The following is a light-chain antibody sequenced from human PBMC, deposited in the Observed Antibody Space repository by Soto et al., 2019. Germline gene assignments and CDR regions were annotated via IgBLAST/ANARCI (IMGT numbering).Light chain of an antibody. J-gene: IGKJ5*01. V-gene: IGKV3-15*01. CDR2: RAS. CDR3: QQYHKWPIT. CDR1: QSVASN. Sequence: EMAVTQSPATPSVSPGERATLSCRASQSVASNLAWYQQKPGQTPRLLIYRASTRAAGLPDRFSGSGSGTEFTLTISSLQSEDFAVYYCQQYHKWPITFGQGTRLEIK.